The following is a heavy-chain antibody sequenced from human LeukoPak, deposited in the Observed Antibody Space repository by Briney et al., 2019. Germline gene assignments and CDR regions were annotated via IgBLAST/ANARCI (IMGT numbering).Heavy chain of an antibody. V-gene: IGHV3-30*03. CDR2: ISYVGSNK. J-gene: IGHJ4*02. D-gene: IGHD1-7*01. Sequence: GGSLRLSCAASGFTFSSYGMHWVRQAPGKGLEWVAVISYVGSNKYYADSVKGRFTISRDNSKNTLYLQMNSLRAEDTAVYYCAFGTTTSFDYWGQGTLVTVSS. CDR3: AFGTTTSFDY. CDR1: GFTFSSYG.